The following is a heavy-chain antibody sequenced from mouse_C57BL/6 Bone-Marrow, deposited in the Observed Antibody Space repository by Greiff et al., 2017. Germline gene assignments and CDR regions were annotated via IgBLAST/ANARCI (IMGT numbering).Heavy chain of an antibody. J-gene: IGHJ1*03. V-gene: IGHV1-80*01. CDR2: IYPGDGDT. D-gene: IGHD2-1*01. CDR3: ARGGMVTTSPHWYFDV. Sequence: VKLQQSGAELVKPGASVKISCKASGYAFSSYWMNWVKQRPGKGLEWIGQIYPGDGDTNYNGKFKGKATLTADKSSSTAYMQLSSLTSEDSAVYFCARGGMVTTSPHWYFDVWGTGTTVTVSS. CDR1: GYAFSSYW.